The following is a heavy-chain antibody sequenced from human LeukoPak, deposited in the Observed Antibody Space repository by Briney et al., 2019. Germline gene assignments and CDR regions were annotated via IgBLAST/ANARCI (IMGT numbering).Heavy chain of an antibody. Sequence: ASVKVSCKASGGTFSSYAISRVRQAPGQGLEWMGGIIPIFGTANYAQKFQGRVTITADESTSTAYMELSSLRSEDTAVYYCAREIVVVVAATPRTSNWFDPWGQGTLVTVSS. CDR1: GGTFSSYA. D-gene: IGHD2-15*01. V-gene: IGHV1-69*13. CDR2: IIPIFGTA. J-gene: IGHJ5*02. CDR3: AREIVVVVAATPRTSNWFDP.